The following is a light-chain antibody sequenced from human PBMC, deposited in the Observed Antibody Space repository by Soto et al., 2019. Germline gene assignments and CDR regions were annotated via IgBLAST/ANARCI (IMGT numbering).Light chain of an antibody. J-gene: IGKJ1*01. CDR1: QSVSSSY. CDR3: QQYASYPWT. V-gene: IGKV3-20*01. Sequence: EIVLTQSPGTLSLSPGERATLSCRASQSVSSSYLAWYQQKPGQAPRLLIYGASSRATGIPDRFSGSGSGTEFSLTISSLQPGDSATFYCQQYASYPWTFGRGTKVDIK. CDR2: GAS.